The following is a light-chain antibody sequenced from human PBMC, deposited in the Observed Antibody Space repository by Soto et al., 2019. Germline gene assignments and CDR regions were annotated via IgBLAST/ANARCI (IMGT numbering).Light chain of an antibody. CDR1: QNVGTN. Sequence: IVLTQSPATLSVSPGERATLSYRASQNVGTNLAWYQQKPGQAPRLLIYGSSTRATGIPANFSGSGSGTEFTLSISSLQSEESAVYYCQQYNNWGLSFGGGTKVEIK. CDR2: GSS. V-gene: IGKV3D-15*01. J-gene: IGKJ4*01. CDR3: QQYNNWGLS.